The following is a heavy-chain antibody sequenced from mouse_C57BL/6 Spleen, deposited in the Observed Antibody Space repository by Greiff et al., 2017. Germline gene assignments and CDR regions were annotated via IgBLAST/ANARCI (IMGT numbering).Heavy chain of an antibody. V-gene: IGHV1-54*01. CDR1: GYAFTNYL. Sequence: VQLQQSGAELVRPGTSVKVSCKVSGYAFTNYLIEWVKQRPGQGLEWIGVINPGSGGTNYNEKFKGKATLTADKSSSTASMQLSSLTSEDSAVYVCARQRWSPLAYWGQGTLVTVSA. D-gene: IGHD1-1*02. J-gene: IGHJ3*01. CDR3: ARQRWSPLAY. CDR2: INPGSGGT.